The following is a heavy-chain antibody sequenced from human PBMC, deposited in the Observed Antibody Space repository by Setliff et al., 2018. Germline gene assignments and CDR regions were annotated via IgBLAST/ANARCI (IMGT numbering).Heavy chain of an antibody. CDR3: SRLVRFCIRTSCQRLSGGEF. Sequence: ASVKVSCKASGYTFTSYGISWVRQAPGQGLEWMGYINPYNGVTYYTPKLHGRVTLTTDTSTSTAYMELRSLGSDDTAVYYCSRLVRFCIRTSCQRLSGGEFWGQGTLVTVSS. D-gene: IGHD2-2*01. CDR2: INPYNGVT. J-gene: IGHJ4*02. V-gene: IGHV1-18*01. CDR1: GYTFTSYG.